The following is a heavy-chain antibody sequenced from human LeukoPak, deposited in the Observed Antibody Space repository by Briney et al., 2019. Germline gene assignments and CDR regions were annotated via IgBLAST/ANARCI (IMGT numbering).Heavy chain of an antibody. J-gene: IGHJ4*02. D-gene: IGHD3-10*01. Sequence: GASVKVSCKASGYTFTGYYMHWVRQAPGQGLEWMGRINPNSGGTNYAQKFQGRVTMTRDTSISTAYMELSRLRSDDTAVYYCASEAYYYGSGPVDMGSNWGQGTLVTVSS. CDR2: INPNSGGT. CDR1: GYTFTGYY. CDR3: ASEAYYYGSGPVDMGSN. V-gene: IGHV1-2*06.